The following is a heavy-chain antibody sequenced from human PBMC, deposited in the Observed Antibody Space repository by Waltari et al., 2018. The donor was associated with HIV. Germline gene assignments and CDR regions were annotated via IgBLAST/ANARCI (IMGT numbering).Heavy chain of an antibody. Sequence: EEHLMDAGGGLVQPGRSLSLSCVAAGSNFDDYGMRWVRQCPGEGLEVLAGISWNRVSIMYGDSAKGRFTISRDNAKNSLYLQMNSLRAADTALYYCAKELGSGWSLDSWGQGTLVTVSS. J-gene: IGHJ4*02. D-gene: IGHD6-19*01. CDR1: GSNFDDYG. CDR2: ISWNRVSI. CDR3: AKELGSGWSLDS. V-gene: IGHV3-9*01.